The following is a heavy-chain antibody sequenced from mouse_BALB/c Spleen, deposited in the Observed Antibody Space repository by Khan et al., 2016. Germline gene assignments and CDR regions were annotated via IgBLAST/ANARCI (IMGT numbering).Heavy chain of an antibody. D-gene: IGHD2-12*01. J-gene: IGHJ3*01. V-gene: IGHV5-9-4*01. Sequence: EVELVESGGGLVKPGGSLKLSCAASGFTFSSYAMSWVRQSPEKRLEWVAEISSGGSYTYYPDTVTGRFTISRDNAKNTLYLEMSSLRSGDTAMSFCARDYSPYWGQGTLVTVSA. CDR2: ISSGGSYT. CDR3: ARDYSPY. CDR1: GFTFSSYA.